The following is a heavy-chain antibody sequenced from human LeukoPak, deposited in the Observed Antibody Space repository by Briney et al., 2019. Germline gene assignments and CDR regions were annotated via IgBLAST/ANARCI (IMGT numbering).Heavy chain of an antibody. D-gene: IGHD3-3*01. CDR1: ARTFSSYA. V-gene: IGHV1-69*05. Sequence: GASVKVSCKASARTFSSYAISWVRQAPGHGLEWKGRIIPIFGTATYAQKCEGRGTIPTDESTRPAYMELSSLISADPAVYYCPRDRTAYDCWSVEGDGFDFGARGTRVSV. CDR2: IIPIFGTA. J-gene: IGHJ5*01. CDR3: PRDRTAYDCWSVEGDGFDF.